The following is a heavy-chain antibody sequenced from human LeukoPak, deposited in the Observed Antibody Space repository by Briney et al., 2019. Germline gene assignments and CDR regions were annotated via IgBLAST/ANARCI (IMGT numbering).Heavy chain of an antibody. V-gene: IGHV3-48*04. D-gene: IGHD5-12*01. J-gene: IGHJ4*02. CDR3: ARDHRYAFDN. CDR2: VGISSGNT. CDR1: GFTFIDYS. Sequence: GGSLRLSCAASGFTFIDYSMNWVRQAPGKGLEWVSYVGISSGNTKYADSVKGRFTISGDSAKNSVFLQMNSLRVEDTAVYYCARDHRYAFDNWGQGTLVTVSS.